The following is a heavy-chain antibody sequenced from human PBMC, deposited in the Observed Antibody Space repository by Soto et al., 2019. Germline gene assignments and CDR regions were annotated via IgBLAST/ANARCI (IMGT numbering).Heavy chain of an antibody. CDR3: ARVPDY. V-gene: IGHV4-59*12. CDR1: GGSISSYY. CDR2: ISSSGTP. J-gene: IGHJ4*02. Sequence: SESLSLTCAVSGGSISSYYWSWIRQPPGKGLEWIGYISSSGTPNYNPSLRSRFTISVDTSKNHFSLKLCSVSAADTSVYCCARVPDYWGQVTLVTVSS.